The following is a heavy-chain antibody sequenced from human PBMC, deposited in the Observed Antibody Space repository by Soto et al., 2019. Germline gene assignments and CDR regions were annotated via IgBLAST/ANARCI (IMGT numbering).Heavy chain of an antibody. J-gene: IGHJ5*02. CDR3: ARDSSGWYGNWFDP. D-gene: IGHD6-19*01. CDR1: GGFIISYY. V-gene: IGHV4-59*01. CDR2: IYYSGST. Sequence: SETLCLTCTVSGGFIISYYWSWIRQPPGKGLEWIGYIYYSGSTNYNPSLKSRVTISVDTSKNQFSLKLSSVTAADTAVYYCARDSSGWYGNWFDPWGQGTLVTVSS.